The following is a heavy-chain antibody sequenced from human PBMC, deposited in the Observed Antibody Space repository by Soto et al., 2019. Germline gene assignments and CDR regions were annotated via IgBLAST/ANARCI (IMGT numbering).Heavy chain of an antibody. V-gene: IGHV3-23*01. D-gene: IGHD2-15*01. CDR2: ISAGDDST. J-gene: IGHJ4*02. CDR1: GFTFSSFA. CDR3: PKGGVAYSQRSDF. Sequence: PGGSLRLSCAASGFTFSSFAMTWVRQVPGKGLEWVSSISAGDDSTYYADSVKGRFAISRDNSKNTLYLQMNSLRADDTALYHCPKGGVAYSQRSDFWGQGTLVTVSS.